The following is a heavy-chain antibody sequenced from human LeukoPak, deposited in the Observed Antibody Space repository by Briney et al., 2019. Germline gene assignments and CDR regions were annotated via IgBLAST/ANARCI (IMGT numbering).Heavy chain of an antibody. CDR1: GFTFSSYA. CDR2: ISSNGGST. CDR3: AKDFPSYYDSSGYYQEYFQH. J-gene: IGHJ1*01. V-gene: IGHV3-64D*06. Sequence: PGGSLRLSCSASGFTFSSYAMHWVRQAPGKGLEYVSAISSNGGSTYYADSVKGRFTISRDNSKNTPYLQMSSLRAEDTAVYYCAKDFPSYYDSSGYYQEYFQHWGQGTLVTVSS. D-gene: IGHD3-22*01.